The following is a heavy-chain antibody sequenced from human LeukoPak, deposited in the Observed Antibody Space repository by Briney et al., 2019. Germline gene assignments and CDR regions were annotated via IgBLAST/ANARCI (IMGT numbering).Heavy chain of an antibody. Sequence: GGSLRLSCAASEFTFSSYARSWVRQAPVKRLKWVSTISGSGGSTYYADSVKGRFTISRDNSKNTLYLRMNSLRAEDTAVYFQAEDGIRDSSGYFDYWGQGTLVTVSS. CDR3: AEDGIRDSSGYFDY. CDR2: ISGSGGST. CDR1: EFTFSSYA. J-gene: IGHJ4*02. V-gene: IGHV3-23*01. D-gene: IGHD3-22*01.